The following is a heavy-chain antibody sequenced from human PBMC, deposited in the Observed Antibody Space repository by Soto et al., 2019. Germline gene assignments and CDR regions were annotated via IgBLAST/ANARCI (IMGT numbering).Heavy chain of an antibody. D-gene: IGHD3-3*01. CDR1: GFTFSSYA. J-gene: IGHJ4*02. CDR2: ISGSGGST. V-gene: IGHV3-23*01. CDR3: AKKRQTDYDFWSGTSYPYFDY. Sequence: GGSLRLCCAASGFTFSSYAMSWVRQAPGKGLEWVSAISGSGGSTYYADSVKGRFTISRDNSKNTLYLQMNSLRAEDTAVYYCAKKRQTDYDFWSGTSYPYFDYWGQGTLVTVSS.